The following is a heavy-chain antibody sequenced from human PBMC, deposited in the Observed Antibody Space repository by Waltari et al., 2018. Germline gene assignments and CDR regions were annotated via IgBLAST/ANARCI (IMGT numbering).Heavy chain of an antibody. J-gene: IGHJ6*03. D-gene: IGHD6-6*01. CDR3: AKDSSSALPYYYYYMDV. CDR1: GYTFTGYY. Sequence: QVQLVQSGAEVKKPGASVKVSCKASGYTFTGYYMHWVRQAPGQGLEWMGRINPNSGGTNYAQKFQGRVTMTRDTSISTADMELSRLRSDDTAVYYCAKDSSSALPYYYYYMDVWGKGTTVTVSS. CDR2: INPNSGGT. V-gene: IGHV1-2*06.